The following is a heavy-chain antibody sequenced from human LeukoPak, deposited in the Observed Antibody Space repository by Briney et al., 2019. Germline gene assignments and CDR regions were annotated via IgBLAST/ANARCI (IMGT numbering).Heavy chain of an antibody. J-gene: IGHJ3*02. V-gene: IGHV3-23*01. CDR2: ISGSGGST. Sequence: GGFLRLSCAASGFTFSSYAMSWVRQAPGKGLEWVSAISGSGGSTYYADSVKGRFTISRDNSKNTLYLQMNSLRAEDTAVYYCAKAARRITMIVVVIGSDDAFDIWGQGTMVTVSS. CDR3: AKAARRITMIVVVIGSDDAFDI. D-gene: IGHD3-22*01. CDR1: GFTFSSYA.